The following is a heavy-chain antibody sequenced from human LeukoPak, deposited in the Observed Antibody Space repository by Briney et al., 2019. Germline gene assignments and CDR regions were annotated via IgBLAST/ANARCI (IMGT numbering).Heavy chain of an antibody. CDR1: GFTFSSYN. V-gene: IGHV3-48*01. CDR3: AGGDWGSNFDY. Sequence: GGSLRLSCAASGFTFSSYNMNWVRQAPGKGLEWLSYISSTSSTIYYADSVKGRLTISRDNAKNSLYLHMNSLRGEDTAVYYCAGGDWGSNFDYWGQGTLVTVSS. CDR2: ISSTSSTI. D-gene: IGHD7-27*01. J-gene: IGHJ4*02.